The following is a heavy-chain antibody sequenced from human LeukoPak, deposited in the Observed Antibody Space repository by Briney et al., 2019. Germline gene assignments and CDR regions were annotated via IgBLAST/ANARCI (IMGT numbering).Heavy chain of an antibody. CDR1: VGSFSGYY. J-gene: IGHJ6*02. D-gene: IGHD2/OR15-2a*01. Sequence: PSGTLSLNCAVYVGSFSGYYWSWIRQTPGKGLEWIGEINHSGSTNYNPSLESRVTISVAPSKNQFSLNLNSVTAADTAVYYCARGVTSALSYYYGMDVWGQGTTVTVSS. CDR2: INHSGST. V-gene: IGHV4-34*01. CDR3: ARGVTSALSYYYGMDV.